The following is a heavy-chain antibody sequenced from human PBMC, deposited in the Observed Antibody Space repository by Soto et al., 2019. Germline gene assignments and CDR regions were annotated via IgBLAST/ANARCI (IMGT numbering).Heavy chain of an antibody. Sequence: GGSLRLSCAASGFTFSSYAMSWVRQAPGKGLEWVSAISGSGGSTYYADSVKGRFTISRDNSKNTLYLQMNSLRAEDTAVYYCAKTYGSSWYGVPYHFDYWGQGTLVTVSS. V-gene: IGHV3-23*01. D-gene: IGHD6-13*01. CDR2: ISGSGGST. J-gene: IGHJ4*02. CDR1: GFTFSSYA. CDR3: AKTYGSSWYGVPYHFDY.